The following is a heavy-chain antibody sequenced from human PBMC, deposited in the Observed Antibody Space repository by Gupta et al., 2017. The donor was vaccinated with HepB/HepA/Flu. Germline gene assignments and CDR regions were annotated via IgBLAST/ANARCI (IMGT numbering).Heavy chain of an antibody. CDR1: GFSLSTSGVG. V-gene: IGHV2-5*02. CDR3: AHRLPDRGNWEMGAFDF. Sequence: QIALNESGPTRVRPTQTLMLTCTFSGFSLSTSGVGVGWIRQPPGKALEWLVFIYWDDDKRYNPSRKKRLSITKDTSKNQVGLTMTNMEPVETATDYCAHRLPDRGNWEMGAFDFGGPVTMVTVYS. CDR2: IYWDDDK. J-gene: IGHJ3*01. D-gene: IGHD3-22*01.